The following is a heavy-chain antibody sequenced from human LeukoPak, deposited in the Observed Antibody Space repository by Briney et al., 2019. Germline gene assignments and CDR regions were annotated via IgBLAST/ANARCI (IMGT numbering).Heavy chain of an antibody. CDR1: GFTVSSNY. D-gene: IGHD3-22*01. Sequence: GGSLRLSCAAFGFTVSSNYMSWVRQAPGKGLEWVSVIYSGGSTYYADSVKGRFTISRDNSKNTLYLQMNSLRAEDTAVYYCARDSSGYLAYWGQGTLVTVSS. CDR2: IYSGGST. CDR3: ARDSSGYLAY. J-gene: IGHJ4*02. V-gene: IGHV3-53*01.